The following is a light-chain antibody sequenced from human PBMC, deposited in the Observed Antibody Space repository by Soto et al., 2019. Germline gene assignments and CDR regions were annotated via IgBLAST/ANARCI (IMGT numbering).Light chain of an antibody. J-gene: IGKJ1*01. V-gene: IGKV1-5*01. CDR1: QSISSW. CDR2: DAS. CDR3: QQYNSYSPT. Sequence: IQMTQSPSTLSASVGDRVTLTCRASQSISSWLAWYQQKPGKAPKLLSYDASSLESGVPSRFRGSGSGTDFTLTISSLKPEDFETYYCQQYNSYSPTFGQGTKVDIK.